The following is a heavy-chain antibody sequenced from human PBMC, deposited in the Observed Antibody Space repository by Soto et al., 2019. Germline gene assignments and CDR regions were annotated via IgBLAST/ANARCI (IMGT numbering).Heavy chain of an antibody. CDR2: MNPNRGNT. Sequence: GASVKVSCKASGYTFTSYDTNWVRQATGQGLEWMGWMNPNRGNTGYAQKVQGRVTMTRNTSISTADMELSSLRSEETAVYYCARVQGATYGDYVYYYYGMDVWGQGTTVTVAS. CDR3: ARVQGATYGDYVYYYYGMDV. CDR1: GYTFTSYD. J-gene: IGHJ6*02. V-gene: IGHV1-8*01. D-gene: IGHD4-17*01.